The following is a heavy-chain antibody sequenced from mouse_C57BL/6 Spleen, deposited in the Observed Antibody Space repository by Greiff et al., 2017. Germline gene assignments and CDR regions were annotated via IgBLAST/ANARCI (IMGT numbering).Heavy chain of an antibody. Sequence: QVQLQQPGAELVKPGASVKMSCKASGYTFTSYWITWVKQRPGQGLEWIGDIYPGSGSTNYNEKFKSKATLTVDTSSSTAYMQLSSLTSEDSAVYYYARSCYGSSYDFDYWGQGTTLTVSS. CDR1: GYTFTSYW. J-gene: IGHJ2*01. D-gene: IGHD1-1*01. CDR3: ARSCYGSSYDFDY. CDR2: IYPGSGST. V-gene: IGHV1-55*01.